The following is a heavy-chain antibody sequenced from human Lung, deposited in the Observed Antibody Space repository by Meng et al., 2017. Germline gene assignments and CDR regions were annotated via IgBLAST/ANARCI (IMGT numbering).Heavy chain of an antibody. CDR2: ISSSPT. Sequence: EVQLVESGGGLVKPGGSLRLSCAASGFTFSSYSMNWVRQAPGKGLEWVSSISSSPTYADSVKGRFTISRDNAEISLYLQMNSLRVEDTAVYFCARGRVVVSATPSDYWGQGTLVTVSS. J-gene: IGHJ4*02. CDR1: GFTFSSYS. D-gene: IGHD2-15*01. V-gene: IGHV3-21*01. CDR3: ARGRVVVSATPSDY.